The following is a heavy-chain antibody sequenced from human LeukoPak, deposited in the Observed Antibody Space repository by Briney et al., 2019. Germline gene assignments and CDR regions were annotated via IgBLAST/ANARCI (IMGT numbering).Heavy chain of an antibody. V-gene: IGHV3-48*01. CDR2: ISSSSTI. D-gene: IGHD6-13*01. CDR1: GFTFSSYS. CDR3: ARDYQSGIAAAGA. Sequence: GGSLRLSCAASGFTFSSYSMNWVRQAPGKGLEWVSYISSSSTIYYADSVKGRFTISRDNAKNSLYLQMNSLRAEDTAVYYCARDYQSGIAAAGAWDQGTLVTVSS. J-gene: IGHJ5*02.